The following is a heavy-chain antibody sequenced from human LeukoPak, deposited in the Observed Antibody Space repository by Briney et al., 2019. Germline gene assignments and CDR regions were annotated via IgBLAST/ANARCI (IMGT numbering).Heavy chain of an antibody. J-gene: IGHJ3*02. Sequence: SETLSLTCTVSGGSISDSRYYWGWIRQPPGKGLEWIGSIYYSGSTYYNPSLKSRVTISIDTSKNQFSLRLSSVTAADTAVYYCARSTMVRGVNDAFDIWGQGTMVTVSS. CDR1: GGSISDSRYY. D-gene: IGHD3-10*01. CDR3: ARSTMVRGVNDAFDI. V-gene: IGHV4-39*07. CDR2: IYYSGST.